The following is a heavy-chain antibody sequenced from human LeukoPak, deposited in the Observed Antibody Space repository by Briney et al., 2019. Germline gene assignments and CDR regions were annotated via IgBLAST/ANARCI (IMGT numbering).Heavy chain of an antibody. Sequence: GGSLRLSCAASGFTVSSNYMSWVRQAPGKGLEWVSAISGSGGSTYYADSVKGRFTISRDNAKNSLYLQMNSLRAEDTAVYYCARDSEHWRVHVNWGQGTLVTVSS. V-gene: IGHV3-53*01. CDR3: ARDSEHWRVHVN. CDR1: GFTVSSNY. D-gene: IGHD3-3*01. J-gene: IGHJ4*02. CDR2: ISGSGGST.